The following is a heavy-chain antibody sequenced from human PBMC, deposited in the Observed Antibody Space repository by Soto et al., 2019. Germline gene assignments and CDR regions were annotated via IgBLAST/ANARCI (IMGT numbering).Heavy chain of an antibody. Sequence: QITLKESGPTLVKPTQTLTLTCTFSGFSLSASGVGVGWIRQPPGKALEWLALIYWDDDKRYSPSLKSRLTITKDTSKNQVVLTMTNMDPVDTATYYCAHSALHMITFGGVGVTGYDYWGQGTLVTVSS. CDR2: IYWDDDK. J-gene: IGHJ4*02. CDR3: AHSALHMITFGGVGVTGYDY. D-gene: IGHD3-16*01. CDR1: GFSLSASGVG. V-gene: IGHV2-5*02.